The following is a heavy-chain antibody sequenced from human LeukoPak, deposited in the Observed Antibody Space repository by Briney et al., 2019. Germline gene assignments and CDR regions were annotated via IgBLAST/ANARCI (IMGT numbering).Heavy chain of an antibody. D-gene: IGHD3-22*01. CDR3: AGTYYYDSSGYYHYSL. CDR2: IYYSGSI. Sequence: PSETLSLTCTVSGGSISSYYWSWIRQPPGKGLEWIGYIYYSGSINYNPSLKSRVTISVDTSKNQFSLKLSSVTAADTAVYYCAGTYYYDSSGYYHYSLWGQGTLVTVSS. V-gene: IGHV4-59*01. J-gene: IGHJ4*02. CDR1: GGSISSYY.